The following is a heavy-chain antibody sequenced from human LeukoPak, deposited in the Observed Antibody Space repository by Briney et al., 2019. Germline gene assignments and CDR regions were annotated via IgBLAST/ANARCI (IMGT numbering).Heavy chain of an antibody. J-gene: IGHJ4*02. CDR2: IYYSGST. Sequence: PSETLSLTCTVSGGSISSYYWSWIRQPPGKGLEWIGYIYYSGSTNYNPSLKSRVTISVDTSKNQFSLKLSSVTAADTAVYYCARENYDILTGYQSGFDYWGQGTLVTVSS. CDR1: GGSISSYY. D-gene: IGHD3-9*01. CDR3: ARENYDILTGYQSGFDY. V-gene: IGHV4-59*01.